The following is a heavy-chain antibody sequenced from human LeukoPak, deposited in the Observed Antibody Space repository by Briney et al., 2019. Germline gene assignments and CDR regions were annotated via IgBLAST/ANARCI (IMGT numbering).Heavy chain of an antibody. Sequence: QSGGSLRLSCTTSGFAFDDFAMSWVRQAPGKGLEWVSAISGSGGSTYYADSVKGRFTISRDNSKNTLYLQMNSLRAEDTAVYYCAKTTTVVTPFDRSDYWGQGTLVTVSS. CDR2: ISGSGGST. J-gene: IGHJ4*02. V-gene: IGHV3-23*01. CDR1: GFAFDDFA. CDR3: AKTTTVVTPFDRSDY. D-gene: IGHD4-23*01.